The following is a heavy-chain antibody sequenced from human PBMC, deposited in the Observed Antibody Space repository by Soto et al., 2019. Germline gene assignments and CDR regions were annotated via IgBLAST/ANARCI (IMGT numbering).Heavy chain of an antibody. CDR2: ISGGDVTT. J-gene: IGHJ6*02. Sequence: EVLLLESGGGLVQPGGSLRLSCAASGFVFSTYAMSWVRQAPGKGLEWVSGISGGDVTTYYADSVKGRFTISRDRSKNTLFLQMNSLRAEDTAVYYCAKDRGGRLGYGLDVWGQGTTVTVSS. CDR1: GFVFSTYA. CDR3: AKDRGGRLGYGLDV. D-gene: IGHD1-26*01. V-gene: IGHV3-23*01.